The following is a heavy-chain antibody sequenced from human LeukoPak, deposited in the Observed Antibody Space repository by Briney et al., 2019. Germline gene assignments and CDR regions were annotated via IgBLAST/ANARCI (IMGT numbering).Heavy chain of an antibody. CDR3: ARGTRNAFDY. Sequence: SQTLSLTCAISGDSVSSNSAAWNWFRQSPSRGLEWLGRTYYRSKWFNVHAVSVKSRMTLDADTSKNQFSLQLNSMTPEDTAVYYCARGTRNAFDYWGQGILDTVSS. V-gene: IGHV6-1*01. D-gene: IGHD2-2*01. CDR1: GDSVSSNSAA. J-gene: IGHJ4*02. CDR2: TYYRSKWFN.